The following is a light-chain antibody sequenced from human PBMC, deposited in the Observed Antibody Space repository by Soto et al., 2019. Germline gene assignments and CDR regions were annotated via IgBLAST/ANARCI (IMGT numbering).Light chain of an antibody. CDR3: QQSYSTLWT. Sequence: DIQMTQSPSSLSASVGDRVTITCRASQSISSYLNWYQQKPGKAPKLLIYAASSLQSGVPSRFSGSGSGTDFTLTISSLQPEYFATYYSQQSYSTLWTFGQGTQVDIK. J-gene: IGKJ1*01. V-gene: IGKV1-39*01. CDR1: QSISSY. CDR2: AAS.